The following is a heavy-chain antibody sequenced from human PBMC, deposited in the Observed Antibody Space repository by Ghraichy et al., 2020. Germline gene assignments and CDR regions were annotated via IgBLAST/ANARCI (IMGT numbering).Heavy chain of an antibody. CDR2: ISYDGSNK. V-gene: IGHV3-30*04. Sequence: GGSLRLSCAASGFTFSSYAMHWVRQAPGKGLEWVAVISYDGSNKYYADSVKGRFTISRDNSKNTLYLQMNSLRAEDTAVYYCAREEFGTYENWGQGTLVTVSS. J-gene: IGHJ4*02. CDR3: AREEFGTYEN. D-gene: IGHD1/OR15-1a*01. CDR1: GFTFSSYA.